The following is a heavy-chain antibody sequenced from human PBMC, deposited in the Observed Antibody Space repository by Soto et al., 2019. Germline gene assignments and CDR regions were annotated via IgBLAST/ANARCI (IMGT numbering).Heavy chain of an antibody. V-gene: IGHV3-23*01. J-gene: IGHJ4*03. CDR3: AKSSTYTFYFDL. D-gene: IGHD3-9*01. Sequence: PGGSLRLSCAASGLSFSNYAMNWVRQAPGKGLEWVSVIIGNSGTTYYADSVKGRFTISRDNSKNTLYLQMSRLGAEDTAAYYCAKSSTYTFYFDLWGQGTLVTVSS. CDR2: IIGNSGTT. CDR1: GLSFSNYA.